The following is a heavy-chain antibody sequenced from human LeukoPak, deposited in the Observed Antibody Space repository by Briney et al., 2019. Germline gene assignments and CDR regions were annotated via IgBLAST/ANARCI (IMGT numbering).Heavy chain of an antibody. CDR2: INHSGST. CDR1: GGSFSGYY. V-gene: IGHV4-34*01. D-gene: IGHD6-19*01. CDR3: ARVFAGGSSGWYNWFDP. J-gene: IGHJ5*02. Sequence: PSETLSLTCAVYGGSFSGYYWSWIRQPPGKGLEWIGEINHSGSTNYNPSLKCRVTISVDTSKNQFSLKLSSVTAADTAVYYCARVFAGGSSGWYNWFDPWGQGTLVTVSS.